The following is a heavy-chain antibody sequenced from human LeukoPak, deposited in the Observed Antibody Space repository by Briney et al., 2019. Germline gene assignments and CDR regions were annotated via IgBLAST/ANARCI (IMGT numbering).Heavy chain of an antibody. V-gene: IGHV4-30-4*08. CDR1: GGFISSNDHY. D-gene: IGHD3-10*01. J-gene: IGHJ3*02. Sequence: SETLSLTCTVSGGFISSNDHYWTWIRQPPGKGLEWIGYIHHSGSTYYNPSLKSRVTISVETSKKQFSLKLRSVTATETAEYYCARPVFTMALGIPADVFGIWGQGKVVNVPS. CDR2: IHHSGST. CDR3: ARPVFTMALGIPADVFGI.